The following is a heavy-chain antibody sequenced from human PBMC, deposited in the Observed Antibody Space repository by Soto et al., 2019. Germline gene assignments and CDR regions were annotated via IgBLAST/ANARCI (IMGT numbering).Heavy chain of an antibody. CDR3: ARSLITPVAFDI. V-gene: IGHV3-21*01. CDR1: GFTFSSYS. Sequence: EVQLVESGGGLVKPGGSLRLSCAASGFTFSSYSMNWVRQAPGKGLEWVSSISSSSSYIYYADSVKGRFTISRDNAKNSLYLQMNSLRAEDTAVYYCARSLITPVAFDIWGQGTMVTVSS. D-gene: IGHD3-22*01. CDR2: ISSSSSYI. J-gene: IGHJ3*02.